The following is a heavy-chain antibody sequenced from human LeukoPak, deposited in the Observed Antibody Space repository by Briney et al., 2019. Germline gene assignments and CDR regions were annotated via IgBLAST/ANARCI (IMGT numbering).Heavy chain of an antibody. CDR2: ISAYNGNT. CDR3: ARVPPLVGATDFDY. J-gene: IGHJ4*02. CDR1: GYTFTSYG. V-gene: IGHV1-18*01. Sequence: ASVKVSCKASGYTFTSYGISWVRQAPGQGLEWMGWISAYNGNTNYAQKFQGRVTMTRDTSISTAYMELSRLRSDDTAVYYCARVPPLVGATDFDYWGQGTLVTVSS. D-gene: IGHD1-26*01.